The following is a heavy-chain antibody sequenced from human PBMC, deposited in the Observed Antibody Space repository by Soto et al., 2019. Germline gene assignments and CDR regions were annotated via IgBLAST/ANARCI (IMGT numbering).Heavy chain of an antibody. D-gene: IGHD2-15*01. V-gene: IGHV4-59*01. CDR1: GGSISSYY. J-gene: IGHJ6*03. Sequence: SETLSLTCTVSGGSISSYYWSWIRQPPGKGLEWIGYIYYSGRTNYNPSLKSRVTISVDTSKNQFSLRLSSVTAADTAVYYCARARGYCSGGNCYMQPGYYYYYMDVWGKGTTVTVSS. CDR2: IYYSGRT. CDR3: ARARGYCSGGNCYMQPGYYYYYMDV.